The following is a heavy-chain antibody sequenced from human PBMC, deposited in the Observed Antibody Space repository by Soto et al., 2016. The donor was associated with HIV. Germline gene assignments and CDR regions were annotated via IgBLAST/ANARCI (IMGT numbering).Heavy chain of an antibody. CDR3: ARDYYGSGRFDP. V-gene: IGHV4-34*01. Sequence: VQLQQWGAGLLKPSETLSLTCAVYGGSFSGYYWSWIRRPPGKGLEWIGEISHSGSTNYNPSLKSRVTISLDTSKNQFSLKLNSVTAADTAVYYCARDYYGSGRFDPVGPGNPGHRLL. CDR1: GGSFSGYY. CDR2: ISHSGST. J-gene: IGHJ5*02. D-gene: IGHD3-10*01.